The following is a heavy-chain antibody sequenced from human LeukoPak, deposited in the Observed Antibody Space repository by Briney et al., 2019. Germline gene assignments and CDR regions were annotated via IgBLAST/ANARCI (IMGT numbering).Heavy chain of an antibody. Sequence: SETLSLTCTVSGGSISSISNYWGWNRQPPGKGLVYIGSVSYSGSSYYNPSLKSRVTMSADTSKNQLSLKLSSVTAADTAVYYCARLTPYSGSPLDDYWGQGTLVTVSS. V-gene: IGHV4-39*01. CDR3: ARLTPYSGSPLDDY. CDR1: GGSISSISNY. CDR2: VSYSGSS. J-gene: IGHJ4*02. D-gene: IGHD1-26*01.